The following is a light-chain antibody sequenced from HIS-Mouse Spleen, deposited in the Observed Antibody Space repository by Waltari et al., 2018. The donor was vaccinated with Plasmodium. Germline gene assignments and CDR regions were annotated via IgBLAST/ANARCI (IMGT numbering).Light chain of an antibody. CDR3: QAWDSSTVV. Sequence: SYELTQPPSVSVSPGQTASITCSGDKLGDKYACWYQQKPGQSPVRVIYQDSKRASGIPGRFSGSNSGNTATLTISGTQAMDEADYYCQAWDSSTVVFGGGTKLTVL. V-gene: IGLV3-1*01. CDR2: QDS. J-gene: IGLJ2*01. CDR1: KLGDKY.